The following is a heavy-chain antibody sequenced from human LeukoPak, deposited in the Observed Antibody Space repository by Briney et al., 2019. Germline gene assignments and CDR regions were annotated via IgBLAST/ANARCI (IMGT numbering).Heavy chain of an antibody. CDR2: ISGSGGST. CDR1: GFTFSSYA. Sequence: GGSLRLSCAASGFTFSSYAMRWVSQAPGKGLEWVSAISGSGGSTYYADSVKGRFTISRDNSKNTLYLQMNSLRAEDTAVYYCANQPGIAAAFNYWGQGTLVTVSS. V-gene: IGHV3-23*01. J-gene: IGHJ4*02. CDR3: ANQPGIAAAFNY. D-gene: IGHD6-13*01.